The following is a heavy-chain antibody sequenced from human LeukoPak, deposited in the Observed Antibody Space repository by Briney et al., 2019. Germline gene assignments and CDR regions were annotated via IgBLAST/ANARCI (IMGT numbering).Heavy chain of an antibody. CDR3: ARDRGSSSLDI. CDR1: GFTFSSYA. CDR2: ISGSGGST. J-gene: IGHJ3*02. D-gene: IGHD6-13*01. V-gene: IGHV3-23*01. Sequence: GGSLRLSCAASGFTFSSYAMSWVRQAPGKGLEWVSAISGSGGSTTYADSVKGRFTISRDNAKNTLYLQMNSLRAEDTAVYYCARDRGSSSLDIWGQGTMVTVSS.